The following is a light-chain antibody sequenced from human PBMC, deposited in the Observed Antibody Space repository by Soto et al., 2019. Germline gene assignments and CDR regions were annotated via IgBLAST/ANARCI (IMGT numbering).Light chain of an antibody. CDR2: EVS. CDR1: SSDVGGYNY. Sequence: QSALTQPPSASGSFGQSVTVSRTGTSSDVGGYNYVSWYQQHPGKAPKLMIYEVSRRPSGVPGRFSGSKSGNTASLTVSGLQAEDEADYYCSSYAGSNNYVFGTGTKVTVL. CDR3: SSYAGSNNYV. V-gene: IGLV2-8*01. J-gene: IGLJ1*01.